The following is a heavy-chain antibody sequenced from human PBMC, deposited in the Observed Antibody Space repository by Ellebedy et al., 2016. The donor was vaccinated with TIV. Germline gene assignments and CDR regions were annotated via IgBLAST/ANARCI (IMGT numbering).Heavy chain of an antibody. J-gene: IGHJ4*02. V-gene: IGHV4-4*07. CDR1: GGSINNFY. CDR2: MFTTGST. CDR3: ARGPMYDYGSGSFWEYYLDD. D-gene: IGHD3-10*01. Sequence: SETLSLXCTVSGGSINNFYWSWIRQPAGKGLEWIGRMFTTGSTNYHPSLRGRVTMSVDLSKNQFSLQLRSVTAADTAKYFCARGPMYDYGSGSFWEYYLDDWGQGALVTVSS.